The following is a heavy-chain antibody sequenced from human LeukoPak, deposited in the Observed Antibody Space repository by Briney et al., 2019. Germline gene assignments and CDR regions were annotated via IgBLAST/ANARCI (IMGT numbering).Heavy chain of an antibody. J-gene: IGHJ4*02. CDR1: GGSISSSS. D-gene: IGHD1-26*01. CDR3: ARDGYSGTYAKVGYCDC. Sequence: ETLSLTCTVSGGSISSSSYYWGWIRQPPGKGLEWVSSITISSSYIYYAESVKGRFTMSRDNAKNSLYLQMSSLRAEDTAVYYCARDGYSGTYAKVGYCDCWGQGTRVTVSS. CDR2: ITISSSYI. V-gene: IGHV3-21*01.